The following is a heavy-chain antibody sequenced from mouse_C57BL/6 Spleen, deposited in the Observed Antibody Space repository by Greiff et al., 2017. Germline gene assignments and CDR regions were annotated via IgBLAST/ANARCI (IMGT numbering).Heavy chain of an antibody. CDR1: GYTFTSYW. CDR2: IDPSDSYT. Sequence: QVQLQQPGAELVRPGTSVKLSCKASGYTFTSYWMHWVKQRPGQGLEWIGVIDPSDSYTNYNQKFKGKATLTVDTSSSTAYMQLSSLTSEDSAVYYCARMVTTVYYFDYWGQGTTLTVSS. CDR3: ARMVTTVYYFDY. J-gene: IGHJ2*01. D-gene: IGHD2-2*01. V-gene: IGHV1-59*01.